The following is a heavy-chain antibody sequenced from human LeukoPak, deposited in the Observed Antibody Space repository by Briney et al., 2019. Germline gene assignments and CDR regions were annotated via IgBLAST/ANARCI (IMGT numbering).Heavy chain of an antibody. Sequence: GGSLSLSCAASGFTFRSYAMSWVRQAPGKGMEWVSAVSASDGRTYYADSVRGRFTISRDNFKNTLYVQMNSLRAEDTAVYYCVRDKRFPDDVFDIWGQGTMVTVSS. J-gene: IGHJ3*02. CDR3: VRDKRFPDDVFDI. D-gene: IGHD3-10*01. CDR1: GFTFRSYA. CDR2: VSASDGRT. V-gene: IGHV3-23*01.